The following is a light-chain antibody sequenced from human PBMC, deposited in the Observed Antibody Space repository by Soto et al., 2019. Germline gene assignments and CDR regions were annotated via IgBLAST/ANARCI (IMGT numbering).Light chain of an antibody. J-gene: IGKJ1*01. CDR3: QQYGGSTGS. V-gene: IGKV3-20*01. CDR1: QSITSNY. Sequence: EIVLTQSPGTLSLSPGERATLSCRASQSITSNYLAWYQQKPGRIPRLIIYGTSSRAGGVPDRFSGSGSGTDFTLTISRLEPEDFAVYYCQQYGGSTGSFCQGTKV. CDR2: GTS.